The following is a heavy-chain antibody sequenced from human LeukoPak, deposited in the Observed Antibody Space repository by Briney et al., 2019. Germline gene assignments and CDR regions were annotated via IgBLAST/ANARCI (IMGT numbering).Heavy chain of an antibody. J-gene: IGHJ4*02. CDR1: GFTFSSYE. D-gene: IGHD6-6*01. CDR2: ISSSGSTI. V-gene: IGHV3-48*03. CDR3: AKDMAYSSSGFDY. Sequence: GGSLRLSCAASGFTFSSYEMNWVRQAPGKGLEWVSYISSSGSTIYYADSVKGRFTISRDNAKNSLYLQMNSLRAEDMALYYCAKDMAYSSSGFDYWGQGTLVTVSS.